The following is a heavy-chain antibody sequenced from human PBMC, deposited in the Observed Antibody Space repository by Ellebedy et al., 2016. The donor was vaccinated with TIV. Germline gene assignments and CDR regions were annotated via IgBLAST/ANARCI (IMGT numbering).Heavy chain of an antibody. CDR3: ATDGSYGDYRSPTHAFER. V-gene: IGHV3-7*01. CDR2: IRQDGSDM. D-gene: IGHD4-17*01. CDR1: GFSFRSYW. Sequence: GESLKISCATSGFSFRSYWMSWVRQAPGKGLEWVANIRQDGSDMYYVDSVKGRFTISRDNAKDSLYLLMNSLSAEDTGVYYCATDGSYGDYRSPTHAFERWGQGTMVSVSS. J-gene: IGHJ3*02.